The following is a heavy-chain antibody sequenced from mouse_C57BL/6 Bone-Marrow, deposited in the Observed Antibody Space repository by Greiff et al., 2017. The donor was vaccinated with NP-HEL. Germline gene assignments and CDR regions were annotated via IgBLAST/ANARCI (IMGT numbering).Heavy chain of an antibody. D-gene: IGHD1-1*01. V-gene: IGHV5-4*03. CDR2: ISDGGSYT. CDR1: GFTFSSYA. J-gene: IGHJ4*01. CDR3: ARRGGSRDYAMDD. Sequence: EVQLVESGGGLVKPGGSLKLSCAASGFTFSSYAMSWVRQTPEKRLEWVATISDGGSYTYYPDNVKGRFTISRDNAKNNLYLQMSHLKSEDTAMYYCARRGGSRDYAMDDWGQGTSVTVSS.